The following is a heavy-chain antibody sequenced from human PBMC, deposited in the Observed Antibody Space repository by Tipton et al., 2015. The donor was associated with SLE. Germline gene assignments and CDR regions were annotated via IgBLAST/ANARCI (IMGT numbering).Heavy chain of an antibody. CDR3: ARESGYDWGDFDY. J-gene: IGHJ4*02. CDR1: GGSISSYY. CDR2: IYYSGST. Sequence: TLSLTCTVSGGSISSYYWSWIRQPPGKGLEWIGYIYYSGSTNYNPSLKSRVTISVDTSKNQFSLKLSSVTAADTAVYYCARESGYDWGDFDYWGQGTLVTVSS. V-gene: IGHV4-59*01. D-gene: IGHD5-12*01.